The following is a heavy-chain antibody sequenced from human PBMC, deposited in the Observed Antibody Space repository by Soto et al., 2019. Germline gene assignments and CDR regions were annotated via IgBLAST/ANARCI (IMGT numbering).Heavy chain of an antibody. J-gene: IGHJ4*02. D-gene: IGHD2-15*01. Sequence: GGSLRLSCAASGFTFSSYGMHWVRQAPGKGLEWVAVIWYDGSNKYYADSVKGRFTISRDNSKNTLYLQMNSLRAEDTAVYYCARDIGSGYLDYWGQGTLVTVSS. CDR2: IWYDGSNK. V-gene: IGHV3-33*01. CDR3: ARDIGSGYLDY. CDR1: GFTFSSYG.